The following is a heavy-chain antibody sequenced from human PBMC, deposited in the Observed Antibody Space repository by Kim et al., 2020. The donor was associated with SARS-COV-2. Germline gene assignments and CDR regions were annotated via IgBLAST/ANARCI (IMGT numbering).Heavy chain of an antibody. Sequence: GGSLRLSCAASGFTFSSYGMHWVRQAPGKGLEWVAVIWYDGSNKYYADSVKGRFTISRDNSKNTLYLQMNSLRAEDTAVYYCARDYDILTGYYFDYWGQRPLLPVSS. D-gene: IGHD3-9*01. V-gene: IGHV3-33*01. CDR3: ARDYDILTGYYFDY. CDR1: GFTFSSYG. CDR2: IWYDGSNK. J-gene: IGHJ4*02.